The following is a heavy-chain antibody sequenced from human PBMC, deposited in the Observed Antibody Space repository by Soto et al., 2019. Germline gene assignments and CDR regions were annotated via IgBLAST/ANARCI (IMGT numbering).Heavy chain of an antibody. D-gene: IGHD1-20*01. CDR2: IYPGDSDT. Sequence: EVQLVQSGAEVKKPGESLKISCQGSGYRFTGYWIGWLSQMSWEGLEWMGIIYPGDSDTRYSPSFQGQVTISADKSLSTAYLQWSSLKASDTALYSCARGITGISHPYNFDLVGQGTLVTVSS. V-gene: IGHV5-51*01. J-gene: IGHJ4*02. CDR3: ARGITGISHPYNFDL. CDR1: GYRFTGYW.